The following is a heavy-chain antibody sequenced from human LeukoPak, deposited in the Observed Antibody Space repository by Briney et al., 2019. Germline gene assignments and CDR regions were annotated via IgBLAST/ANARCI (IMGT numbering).Heavy chain of an antibody. V-gene: IGHV3-9*03. J-gene: IGHJ4*02. Sequence: GRSLRLSCAASGFTFDDYAMHWVRQAPGKGLEWVSGISWNSGSIGYADSAKGRFTISRDNAKNSLYLQMNSLRAEDMALYYCAKGDVEGIAAAGTFDYWGQGTLVTVSS. CDR2: ISWNSGSI. CDR3: AKGDVEGIAAAGTFDY. CDR1: GFTFDDYA. D-gene: IGHD6-13*01.